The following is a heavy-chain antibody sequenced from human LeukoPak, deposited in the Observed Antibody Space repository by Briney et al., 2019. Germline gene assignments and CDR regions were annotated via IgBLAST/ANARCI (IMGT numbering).Heavy chain of an antibody. D-gene: IGHD5-12*01. Sequence: GGSLRLSCAASGFILSNCAMTWDRQAPGKGLQWVSGIDVKGTRTYYADSVKGRFTISRDNSKNTLFLQMNSLRAEDTAVYYCVKEVVATIPPLWGQGTLVTVSS. V-gene: IGHV3-23*01. CDR1: GFILSNCA. CDR2: IDVKGTRT. J-gene: IGHJ4*02. CDR3: VKEVVATIPPL.